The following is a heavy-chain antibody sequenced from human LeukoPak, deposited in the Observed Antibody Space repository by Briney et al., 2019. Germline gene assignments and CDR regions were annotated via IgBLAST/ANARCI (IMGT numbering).Heavy chain of an antibody. Sequence: ASVKVSCKASGYTFTDYYMHWVRQAHGQGLEWMGWINPNSGGTNYAPRFQGRVTMTRDTSISTAYMDLSRLRSDDTAVYYCALLVVTVRTPYYYYGVDVWGQGTTVTVSS. J-gene: IGHJ6*02. D-gene: IGHD3-22*01. CDR1: GYTFTDYY. V-gene: IGHV1-2*02. CDR3: ALLVVTVRTPYYYYGVDV. CDR2: INPNSGGT.